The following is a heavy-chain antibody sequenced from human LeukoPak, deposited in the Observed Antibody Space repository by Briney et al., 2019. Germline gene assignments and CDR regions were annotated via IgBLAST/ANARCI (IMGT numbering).Heavy chain of an antibody. D-gene: IGHD3-16*01. J-gene: IGHJ4*02. Sequence: SETLSLTCTVSGGSISSSYWSWIRQPPGKGLEWIGYIYYSGSTNYNPSLKSRVTISVDTSKNQFSLKLSSVTAADTAVYYCARGERGTYDFDYWGQGTLVTVSS. CDR1: GGSISSSY. CDR3: ARGERGTYDFDY. V-gene: IGHV4-59*01. CDR2: IYYSGST.